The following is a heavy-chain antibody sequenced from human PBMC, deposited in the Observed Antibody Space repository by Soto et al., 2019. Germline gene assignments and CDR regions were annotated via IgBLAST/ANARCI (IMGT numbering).Heavy chain of an antibody. J-gene: IGHJ6*02. CDR1: GGTFSTYA. D-gene: IGHD1-1*01. CDR3: SRQLNWNYYYYGMDV. CDR2: IIPIFNRP. V-gene: IGHV1-69*12. Sequence: QVQLVQSGAEVKKPGSSVKVSCKASGGTFSTYAISWVRQAPGQGLEWMGGIIPIFNRPNYAQKFQARLTIAADESSSTAYMELSSLRSEDTAVYYCSRQLNWNYYYYGMDVWGQGTTVNVSS.